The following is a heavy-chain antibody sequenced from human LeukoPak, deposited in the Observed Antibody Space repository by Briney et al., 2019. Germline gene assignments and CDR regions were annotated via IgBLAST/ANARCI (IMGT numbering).Heavy chain of an antibody. CDR2: IYYSGST. V-gene: IGHV4-39*07. Sequence: SETLSLTCTVSGGSISSSSYYWGWIRQPPGKGLEWIGSIYYSGSTYYNPSLKSRVTISVDTSKNQFSLKLSSVTAADMAVYYCASVGPGRYSSGWFTFDYWGQGTLVTVSS. D-gene: IGHD6-19*01. J-gene: IGHJ4*02. CDR3: ASVGPGRYSSGWFTFDY. CDR1: GGSISSSSYY.